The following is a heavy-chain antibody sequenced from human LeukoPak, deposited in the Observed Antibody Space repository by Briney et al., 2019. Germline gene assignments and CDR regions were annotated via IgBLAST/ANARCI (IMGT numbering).Heavy chain of an antibody. J-gene: IGHJ3*02. CDR2: ISISSSTI. CDR3: AQVYSGRYPGAFDI. V-gene: IGHV3-48*01. CDR1: GFTFSSSS. Sequence: GGSLRLSCAASGFTFSSSSMNWVRQAPGKGREWVSYISISSSTIYYADSVKGRFTISRDNAKNSLYLQMNSLRAEATAVYDCAQVYSGRYPGAFDIWGQGTMVTVSS. D-gene: IGHD1-26*01.